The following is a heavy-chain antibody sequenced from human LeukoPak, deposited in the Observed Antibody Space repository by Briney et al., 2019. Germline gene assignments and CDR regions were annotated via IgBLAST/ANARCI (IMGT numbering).Heavy chain of an antibody. CDR3: ARGSPYGSGSYPPDY. J-gene: IGHJ4*02. D-gene: IGHD3-10*01. CDR1: GYTLTSYG. CDR2: ISAYNGNT. Sequence: ASVKVSCKASGYTLTSYGISWVRQAPGQGLEWMGWISAYNGNTNYAQKLQGRVTMTTDTSTSTAYMELRSLRSDDTAVYYCARGSPYGSGSYPPDYWGQGTLVTVSS. V-gene: IGHV1-18*04.